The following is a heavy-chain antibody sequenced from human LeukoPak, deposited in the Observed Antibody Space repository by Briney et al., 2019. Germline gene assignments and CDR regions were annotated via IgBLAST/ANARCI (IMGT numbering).Heavy chain of an antibody. CDR2: IYTSGST. CDR3: ARAPENYYVDV. V-gene: IGHV4-61*02. J-gene: IGHJ6*03. CDR1: GGSISSGSYY. Sequence: PSETLSLTCTVSGGSISSGSYYWSWIRQPAGKGLEWIGRIYTSGSTNYNPSLKSRVTISVDTSKNQFSLKLSSVTAADTAVYYCARAPENYYVDVWGKGTTVTVSS.